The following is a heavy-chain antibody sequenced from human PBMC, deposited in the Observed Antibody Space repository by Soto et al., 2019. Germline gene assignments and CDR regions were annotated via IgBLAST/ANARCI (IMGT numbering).Heavy chain of an antibody. CDR2: ISGSGGST. J-gene: IGHJ6*02. V-gene: IGHV3-23*01. Sequence: EVQLLESGGGLVQPGGSLRLSCAASGFTFSSYAMSWVRQAPGKGLEWVSAISGSGGSTYYADSVKGRFTISRDNSKNTLYLQMSSLRAEDTAVYYCAREAVAGNFYYYYGMDVWGQGTTVTVSS. D-gene: IGHD6-19*01. CDR1: GFTFSSYA. CDR3: AREAVAGNFYYYYGMDV.